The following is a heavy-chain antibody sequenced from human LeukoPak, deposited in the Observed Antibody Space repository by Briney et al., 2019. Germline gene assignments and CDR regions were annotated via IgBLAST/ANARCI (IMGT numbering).Heavy chain of an antibody. CDR1: GGSMSSSSHY. D-gene: IGHD3-10*01. J-gene: IGHJ5*02. V-gene: IGHV4-39*01. CDR3: ARHRVETNGWFGELFLYNWFDP. CDR2: IYYSGTT. Sequence: SETLSLTCTVSGGSMSSSSHYWGWIRQPPGKGLEWIGNIYYSGTTYYNPSLKSRVTISQDTSKNLFSLKLSSVTAADTAVYYCARHRVETNGWFGELFLYNWFDPWGQGTLVTVSS.